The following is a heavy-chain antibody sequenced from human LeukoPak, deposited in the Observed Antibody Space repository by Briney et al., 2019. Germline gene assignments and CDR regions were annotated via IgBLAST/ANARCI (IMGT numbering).Heavy chain of an antibody. D-gene: IGHD3-3*01. J-gene: IGHJ5*02. Sequence: ASVKVSCKASGYTFTSYGISWVRQAPGQGLEWMGWISAYNGNTNYAQKLQGRVTMTTDTSTSTAYMELRSLRSDDTAVYYCARGFLTISYDFWSGYYLNWFDPWGQGTLVTVSS. CDR1: GYTFTSYG. CDR3: ARGFLTISYDFWSGYYLNWFDP. CDR2: ISAYNGNT. V-gene: IGHV1-18*01.